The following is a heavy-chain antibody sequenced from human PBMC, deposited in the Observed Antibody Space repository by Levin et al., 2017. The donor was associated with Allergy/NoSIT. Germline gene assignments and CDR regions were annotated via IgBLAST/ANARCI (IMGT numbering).Heavy chain of an antibody. J-gene: IGHJ3*02. CDR1: GGPISTYY. V-gene: IGHV4-59*01. CDR2: IYYTGTT. Sequence: SETLSLTCTVSGGPISTYYWSWLRQPPGKGLEWIGFIYYTGTTYYNPSLKSRVTISVDNSKNQFSLKLNSVTAADTAVYYCARDRAPSGFDAFDSWGLGTLVTVSS. D-gene: IGHD7-27*01. CDR3: ARDRAPSGFDAFDS.